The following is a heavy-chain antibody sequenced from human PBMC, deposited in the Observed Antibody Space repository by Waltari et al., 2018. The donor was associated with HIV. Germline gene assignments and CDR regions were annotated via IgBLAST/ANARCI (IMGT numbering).Heavy chain of an antibody. J-gene: IGHJ5*02. V-gene: IGHV4-61*02. CDR3: AATRADWGATGAWDL. CDR2: VFHSGIT. Sequence: QPHLQKSGPGLAKPPQTLSLTCTVSGASICRDNFHCNSFRQRAGKGVGWIGRVFHSGITNYNSSLQSRGTVSMDPSQNLFALNVFYLTGADTATYYCAATRADWGATGAWDLWGQGTVVTVSS. D-gene: IGHD2-15*01. CDR1: GASICRDNFH.